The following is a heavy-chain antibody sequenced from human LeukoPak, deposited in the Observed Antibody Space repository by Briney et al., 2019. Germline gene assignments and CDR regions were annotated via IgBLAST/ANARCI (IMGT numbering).Heavy chain of an antibody. Sequence: GGSLRLSCVASGFTFTTYAMDWVRQAPGQGLEWVANIREDESERNYVDSVRGRFTISRDNAWNSLYLQMNSLRAEDTAVYYCASSSMVRGVIPDFDYWGQGTLVTVSS. J-gene: IGHJ4*02. V-gene: IGHV3-7*01. CDR1: GFTFTTYA. D-gene: IGHD3-10*01. CDR2: IREDESER. CDR3: ASSSMVRGVIPDFDY.